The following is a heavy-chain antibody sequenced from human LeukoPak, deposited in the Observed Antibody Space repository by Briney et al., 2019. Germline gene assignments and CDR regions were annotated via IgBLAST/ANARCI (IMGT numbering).Heavy chain of an antibody. CDR3: ARDGYCTNGVCYEDYYGMDV. V-gene: IGHV4-59*01. J-gene: IGHJ6*02. D-gene: IGHD2-8*01. Sequence: TSETLSLTCTVSGGSISSYYWSWIRQPPGKGLEWIGYIYYSGSTNYNPSLKSRVTISVDTSKNQFSLKLSSVTAADTAVYYCARDGYCTNGVCYEDYYGMDVWGQGTTVTVSS. CDR2: IYYSGST. CDR1: GGSISSYY.